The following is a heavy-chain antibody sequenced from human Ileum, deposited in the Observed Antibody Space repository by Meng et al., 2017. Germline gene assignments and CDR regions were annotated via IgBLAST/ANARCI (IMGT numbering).Heavy chain of an antibody. CDR3: AGRYSSGWYVH. J-gene: IGHJ5*02. CDR1: GFTVSSNY. V-gene: IGHV3-53*01. D-gene: IGHD6-19*01. Sequence: VQLGESGGGLVQPGEFLKLSCAASGFTVSSNYIRWVRQAPGKGLEWVSVIYAGGTTYYADSVKGRFTISRDDSKNTVFLQMNSLRGEDTAVYYCAGRYSSGWYVHWGQGTLVTVSS. CDR2: IYAGGTT.